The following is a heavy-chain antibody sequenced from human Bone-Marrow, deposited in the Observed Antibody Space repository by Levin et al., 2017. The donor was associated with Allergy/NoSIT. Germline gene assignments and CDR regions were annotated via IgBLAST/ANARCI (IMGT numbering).Heavy chain of an antibody. J-gene: IGHJ2*01. D-gene: IGHD2-8*01. CDR1: GFSLSTTGMR. CDR3: SRTYCTPGSCSGLSWYFDF. CDR2: IDWDDEK. Sequence: QTLSLTCTFSGFSLSTTGMRVSWIRQPPGKALEWLARIDWDDEKFYSPSLKTRLTIPKDTSKNQVVLTMTDMDPVDTAMFYCSRTYCTPGSCSGLSWYFDFWGRGTLVTVTS. V-gene: IGHV2-70*04.